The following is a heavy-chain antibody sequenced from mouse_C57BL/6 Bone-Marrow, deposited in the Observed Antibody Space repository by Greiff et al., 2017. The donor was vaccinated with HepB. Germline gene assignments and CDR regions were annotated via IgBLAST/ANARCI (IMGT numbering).Heavy chain of an antibody. CDR1: GYTFTDYE. J-gene: IGHJ3*01. D-gene: IGHD2-5*01. V-gene: IGHV1-15*01. CDR2: IDPETGGT. Sequence: VQLQQSGAELVRPGASVTLSCKASGYTFTDYEMHWVKQTPVHGLEWIGAIDPETGGTAYNQKFKGKAILTADKSSSTAYMELRSLTSEDSAVYYCTRGSNYDWFAYWGQGTLVTVSA. CDR3: TRGSNYDWFAY.